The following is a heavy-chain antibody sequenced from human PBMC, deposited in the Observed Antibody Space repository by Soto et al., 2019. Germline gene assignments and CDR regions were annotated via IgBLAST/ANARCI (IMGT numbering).Heavy chain of an antibody. D-gene: IGHD6-6*01. CDR3: ATRYSSSSYYYYYGMGV. CDR2: IIPIFGTA. V-gene: IGHV1-69*06. CDR1: GGTFSSYA. J-gene: IGHJ6*02. Sequence: ASVKVSCKASGGTFSSYAISWVRQAPGQGLEWMGGIIPIFGTANYAQKFQGRVTITADKSTSTAYMELSSLRSEDTAVYYCATRYSSSSYYYYYGMGVWGQGTTVTVSS.